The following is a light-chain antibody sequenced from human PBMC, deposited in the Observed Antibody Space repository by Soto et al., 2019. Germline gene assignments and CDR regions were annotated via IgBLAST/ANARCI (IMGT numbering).Light chain of an antibody. CDR1: QSINTF. J-gene: IGKJ4*01. CDR3: QQRSIWPLT. CDR2: AAS. Sequence: EVLLTQSPATLSVSPGESVTLSCRASQSINTFLAGYQQKPGQAPRLLIYAASYRAAGIPARFSGRGSGTDFTLTINSLEPEDFAVYHCQQRSIWPLTFGGGTRVE. V-gene: IGKV3-11*01.